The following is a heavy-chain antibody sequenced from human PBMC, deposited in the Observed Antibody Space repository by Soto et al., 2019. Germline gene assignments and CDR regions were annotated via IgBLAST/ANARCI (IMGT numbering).Heavy chain of an antibody. CDR2: IWYDGSNK. CDR1: GFTFSSYG. D-gene: IGHD5-18*01. V-gene: IGHV3-33*01. J-gene: IGHJ4*02. CDR3: ARAKDTTMATCFDY. Sequence: GGSLSLSCSASGFTFSSYGMHWVRQAPGKGLEWVAVIWYDGSNKDYADSVKGRFTISRDNSKNTLYLQMNSLRAEDTAVYYCARAKDTTMATCFDYWGQGTLVTVSS.